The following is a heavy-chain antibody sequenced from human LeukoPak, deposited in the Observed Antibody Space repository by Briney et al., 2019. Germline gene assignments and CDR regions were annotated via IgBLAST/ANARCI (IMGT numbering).Heavy chain of an antibody. D-gene: IGHD4-17*01. CDR2: IRQDGSRK. J-gene: IGHJ4*02. CDR3: ARESGSVTSEVDFDY. V-gene: IGHV3-7*01. CDR1: GFTFSSYW. Sequence: GGSLRLSCVASGFTFSSYWMSWVRQAPGKGLEWVATIRQDGSRKYYVDSVKGRFTISRDNAKDSLYLQMSSLRAGDTAVYYCARESGSVTSEVDFDYWGQGALVTVSS.